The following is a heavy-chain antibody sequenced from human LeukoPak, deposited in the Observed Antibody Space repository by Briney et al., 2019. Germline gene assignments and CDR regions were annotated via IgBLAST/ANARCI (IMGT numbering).Heavy chain of an antibody. V-gene: IGHV1-69*13. CDR3: ARGGLGYCSSTSCYENYYYGMDV. Sequence: ASVKVTCKASGGTFSSYAISWVRQAPGQGLEWMGGIIPIFSTANYAQKFQGRVTITADESTSTAYMELSSLRSEDTAVYYCARGGLGYCSSTSCYENYYYGMDVWGKGTTVTVSS. J-gene: IGHJ6*04. CDR1: GGTFSSYA. D-gene: IGHD2-2*01. CDR2: IIPIFSTA.